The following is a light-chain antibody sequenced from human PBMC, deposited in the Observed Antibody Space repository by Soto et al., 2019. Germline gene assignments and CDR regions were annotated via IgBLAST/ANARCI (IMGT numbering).Light chain of an antibody. CDR3: QQYDMYSYT. CDR2: HAS. CDR1: QSIGSY. Sequence: DIQMTQPSTMAASVGDRVTLHCRAGQSIGSYLAWYQQKPGKAPKVLIYHASNLESGVPSRFSGGGSGTEFTLTISSLQPDDFATYYCQQYDMYSYTFGQGTKLDIK. V-gene: IGKV1-5*01. J-gene: IGKJ2*01.